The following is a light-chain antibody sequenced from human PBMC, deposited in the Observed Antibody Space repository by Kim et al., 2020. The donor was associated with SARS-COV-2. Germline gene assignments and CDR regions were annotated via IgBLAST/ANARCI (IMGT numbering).Light chain of an antibody. J-gene: IGKJ4*01. CDR3: QQYHQWPLT. CDR1: QSVNSN. Sequence: ETVMTQSPVTLSVSPGERATLSCRASQSVNSNFLAWYQQKPGQAPRLLIYDASTRATGIPARFSGSGSGTEFTLTISSLQSEDIAVYYCQQYHQWPLTFGGGTKVDIK. CDR2: DAS. V-gene: IGKV3-15*01.